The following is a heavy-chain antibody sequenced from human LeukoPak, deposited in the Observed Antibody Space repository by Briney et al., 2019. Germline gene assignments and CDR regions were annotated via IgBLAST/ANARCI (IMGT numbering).Heavy chain of an antibody. CDR2: ISTNNGNA. CDR1: GYTFTTYS. Sequence: ASVKVSCKASGYTFTTYSITWVRQAPGPGLEWMGWISTNNGNADYAQKFRGRVTMTTDTSTNTAYMEVRSLRSDDTAVYYCARDLDRIVPTTADYWGQGTLVTVSS. J-gene: IGHJ4*02. D-gene: IGHD5-12*01. CDR3: ARDLDRIVPTTADY. V-gene: IGHV1-18*01.